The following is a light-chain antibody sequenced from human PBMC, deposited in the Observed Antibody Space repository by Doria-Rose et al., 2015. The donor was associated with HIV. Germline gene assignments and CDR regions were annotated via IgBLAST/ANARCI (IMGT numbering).Light chain of an antibody. J-gene: IGKJ1*01. CDR2: DGS. V-gene: IGKV3-20*01. CDR1: QSFRSTS. CDR3: HQYGTSWT. Sequence: TQSPGTLSLSPWARATLSCKASQSFRSTSLDWYQQKPGQAPSLLIYDGSTRATGIPDRFSASGSGTDFTLTINRLEPEDFAPYYCHQYGTSWTFGQGTKVEI.